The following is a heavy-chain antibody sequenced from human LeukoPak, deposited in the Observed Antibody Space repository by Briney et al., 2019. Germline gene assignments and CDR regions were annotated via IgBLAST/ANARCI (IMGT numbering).Heavy chain of an antibody. Sequence: SETLSLTCAVSGGSISSHYWSWIRQPPGKGLEWIGYIYYSGSTNYNPSLKSRVTISVDTSKNQLSLKLSSVTAADTAVYYCARNSSSWYFGYYYYMDVWGKGTTVTVSS. CDR3: ARNSSSWYFGYYYYMDV. J-gene: IGHJ6*03. CDR1: GGSISSHY. CDR2: IYYSGST. V-gene: IGHV4-59*11. D-gene: IGHD6-13*01.